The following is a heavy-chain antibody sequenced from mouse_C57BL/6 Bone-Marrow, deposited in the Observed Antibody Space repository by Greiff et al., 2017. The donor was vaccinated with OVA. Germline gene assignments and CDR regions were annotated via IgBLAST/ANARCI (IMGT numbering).Heavy chain of an antibody. Sequence: VQLQQSGAELVRPGASVKLSCTASGFNIKDDYMHWVKQRPEQGLEWIGWIDPENGDTEYASKFQGKATITADTSSNTAYRQLSSLTSEDTAVYYCTATGVTTDRDYWGQGTTLTVSS. CDR1: GFNIKDDY. CDR3: TATGVTTDRDY. V-gene: IGHV14-4*01. J-gene: IGHJ2*01. D-gene: IGHD2-2*01. CDR2: IDPENGDT.